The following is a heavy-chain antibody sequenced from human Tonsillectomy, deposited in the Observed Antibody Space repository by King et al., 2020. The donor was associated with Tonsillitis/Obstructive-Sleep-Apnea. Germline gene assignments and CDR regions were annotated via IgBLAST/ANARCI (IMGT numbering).Heavy chain of an antibody. CDR2: ISSSNNTV. V-gene: IGHV3-48*02. CDR1: GVTFSSYS. Sequence: QLVQSGGGLVQPGGSLRLSCAASGVTFSSYSMNWVRQDPGKGLEWVSYISSSNNTVYYDVSVKGRFTISRDNDKNSLDLIMNSLRDEDTSVYYCARLRYCSRASCYEGFDYWGQGTLVTVSS. D-gene: IGHD2-2*01. CDR3: ARLRYCSRASCYEGFDY. J-gene: IGHJ4*02.